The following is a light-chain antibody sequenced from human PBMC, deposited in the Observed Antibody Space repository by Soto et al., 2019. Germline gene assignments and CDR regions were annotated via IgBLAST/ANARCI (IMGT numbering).Light chain of an antibody. V-gene: IGKV1-5*01. CDR1: QSIRYY. Sequence: DIQLTQSPPTLSASVGDRVTITCRASQSIRYYLAWYQQMPGKTPKLLIYGASSLQSGVPSRFSGSGSGTEFTLTISSLQPDYFATYFCQHNNSYSQTFGQGTKVEIK. CDR2: GAS. CDR3: QHNNSYSQT. J-gene: IGKJ1*01.